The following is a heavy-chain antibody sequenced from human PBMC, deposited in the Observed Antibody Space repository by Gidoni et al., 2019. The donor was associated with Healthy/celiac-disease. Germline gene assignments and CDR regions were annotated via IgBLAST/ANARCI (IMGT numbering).Heavy chain of an antibody. J-gene: IGHJ5*02. CDR1: GGSFSGYY. V-gene: IGHV4-34*04. D-gene: IGHD3-16*01. CDR2: INHSGIT. Sequence: QVQLQQWGAGLLKPSETLSLTCAVYGGSFSGYYWSWIRQPPGKGLEWIGEINHSGITNNNPSRRSLCTISGATSKIQFSLKLSSVTAADTVVYYLARRGGGHAVYPYLRPGPEPHTQNKNCFAPWGQGTLVTVSS. CDR3: ARRGGGHAVYPYLRPGPEPHTQNKNCFAP.